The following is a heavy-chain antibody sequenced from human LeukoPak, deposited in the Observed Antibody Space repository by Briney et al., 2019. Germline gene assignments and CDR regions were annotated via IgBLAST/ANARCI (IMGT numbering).Heavy chain of an antibody. V-gene: IGHV4-59*01. Sequence: SETLSLACTVSGGSISSYYWSWIRQPPGKGLEWIGYIYYSGSTNYNPSLKSRVTISVDTSKNQFSLKLSSVTAADTAVYYCARDITYYDILTGYYTGAFDIWGQGTMVTVSS. J-gene: IGHJ3*02. CDR3: ARDITYYDILTGYYTGAFDI. CDR1: GGSISSYY. CDR2: IYYSGST. D-gene: IGHD3-9*01.